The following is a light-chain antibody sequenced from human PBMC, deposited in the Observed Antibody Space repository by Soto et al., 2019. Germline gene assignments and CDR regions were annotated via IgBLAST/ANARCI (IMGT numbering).Light chain of an antibody. V-gene: IGLV1-40*01. Sequence: QLVLTQPPSVSGAPGERVTISCTGSSSDIGAGYRVRWYQQVPGTAPKLLIYDNTNRPSGVSVRFSVSKSGTSASLAISGLQAEDEADYYCQSFDKYLSAVVFGGGTKLTVL. CDR2: DNT. CDR1: SSDIGAGYR. CDR3: QSFDKYLSAVV. J-gene: IGLJ2*01.